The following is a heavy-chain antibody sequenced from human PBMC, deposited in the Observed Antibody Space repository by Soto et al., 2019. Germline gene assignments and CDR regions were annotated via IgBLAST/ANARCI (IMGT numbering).Heavy chain of an antibody. D-gene: IGHD2-15*01. CDR3: AHRLSTPTLFDY. V-gene: IGHV2-5*02. CDR2: IYWDDDK. J-gene: IGHJ4*02. CDR1: GFSLSTTGVG. Sequence: QITLKESGPTLVKPTQTLTLTCTFSGFSLSTTGVGVGWIRQPPGKALEWLALIYWDDDKRYSPSLKSRLTITKDTSKNQVVLTMTNMDPVDTATFYYAHRLSTPTLFDYWGQGTLVTVSS.